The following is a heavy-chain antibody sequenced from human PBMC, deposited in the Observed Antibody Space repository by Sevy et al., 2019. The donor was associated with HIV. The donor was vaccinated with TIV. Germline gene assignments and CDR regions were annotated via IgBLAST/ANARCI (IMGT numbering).Heavy chain of an antibody. J-gene: IGHJ4*02. CDR2: IWYDGSNK. Sequence: GGSLRLSCAASGFTFSSYGMHWVRQAPGKGLEWVAVIWYDGSNKYYADSVKGRFTISRDNAKRSLYLQMNSLRVDDTALYYCVRAFSATYSAYFDYWGQGALVTVSS. D-gene: IGHD1-26*01. CDR1: GFTFSSYG. CDR3: VRAFSATYSAYFDY. V-gene: IGHV3-33*01.